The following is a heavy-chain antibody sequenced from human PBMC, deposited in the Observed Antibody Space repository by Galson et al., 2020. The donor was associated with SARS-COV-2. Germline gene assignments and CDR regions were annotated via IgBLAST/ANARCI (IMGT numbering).Heavy chain of an antibody. CDR3: AKDSRTTMFRGIIGDMDV. CDR2: INWNSQSV. Sequence: GGSLRLSCAASGFPFTDYAMHWVRQAPGKGLEWVSGINWNSQSVGYGDSVKGRFTISRDNAKSSLYLQMDSLRPEDTALYYCAKDSRTTMFRGIIGDMDVWGKGTTVIVSS. D-gene: IGHD3-10*01. V-gene: IGHV3-9*01. J-gene: IGHJ6*03. CDR1: GFPFTDYA.